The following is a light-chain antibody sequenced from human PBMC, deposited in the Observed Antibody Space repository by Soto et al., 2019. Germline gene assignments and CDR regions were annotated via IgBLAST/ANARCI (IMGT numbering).Light chain of an antibody. Sequence: QSALTQPASVCGSPGQSITISCTGTSSNVGTYNLVSWYQQHPGEAPKLLIYEVSERPSGVSIRFTASKSGNTASLTISGLQAEDEADYYCCSYADVSSYVFGTGTKLTVL. CDR1: SSNVGTYNL. CDR3: CSYADVSSYV. CDR2: EVS. J-gene: IGLJ1*01. V-gene: IGLV2-23*02.